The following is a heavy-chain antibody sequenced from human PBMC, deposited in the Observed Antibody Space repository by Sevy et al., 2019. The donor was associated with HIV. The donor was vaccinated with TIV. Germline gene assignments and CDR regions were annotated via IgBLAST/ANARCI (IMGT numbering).Heavy chain of an antibody. J-gene: IGHJ4*02. CDR2: INWNGGSI. V-gene: IGHV3-20*04. D-gene: IGHD1-26*01. CDR3: ARDLPPSATIVPHFDY. CDR1: GFTFDDYG. Sequence: GSLRLSCAASGFTFDDYGMSWVRQAPGKGLEWVSGINWNGGSISYADSVRDRFTISRDNAKNSLYLQMNSLRVEDTAVYYCARDLPPSATIVPHFDYWGQGTLVTVSS.